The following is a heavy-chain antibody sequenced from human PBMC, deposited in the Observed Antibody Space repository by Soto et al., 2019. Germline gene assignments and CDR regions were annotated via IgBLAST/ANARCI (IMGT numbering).Heavy chain of an antibody. CDR3: AREQWLAPYFDY. D-gene: IGHD6-19*01. CDR1: GFTFSSYA. J-gene: IGHJ4*01. Sequence: QVQLVESGGGVVQPGRSLRLSCAASGFTFSSYAMHWVRQAPGKGLEWVAVISYDGSNKYYADSVKGRFTISRDNSKNTLYLQMNSLRAEDTAVYYCAREQWLAPYFDYWGHGTLVTVSS. CDR2: ISYDGSNK. V-gene: IGHV3-30-3*01.